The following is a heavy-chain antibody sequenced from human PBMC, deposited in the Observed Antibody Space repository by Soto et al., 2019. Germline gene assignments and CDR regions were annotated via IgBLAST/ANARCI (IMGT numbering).Heavy chain of an antibody. CDR1: GGSISSYY. D-gene: IGHD3-10*01. CDR3: ARGPRGYVYYHGMDV. Sequence: QVQVQESGPGLVKPSETLSLTCTVSGGSISSYYVSWIRQSAGKGLEWIGRIDTSGTTNYNPSLKSRVTMSVDASKNHFSLNLSSVTAADTVVYYCARGPRGYVYYHGMDVWGQGTTVTVSS. J-gene: IGHJ6*02. V-gene: IGHV4-4*07. CDR2: IDTSGTT.